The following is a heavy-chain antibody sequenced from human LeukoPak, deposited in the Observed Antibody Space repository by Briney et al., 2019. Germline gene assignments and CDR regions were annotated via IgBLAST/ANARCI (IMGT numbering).Heavy chain of an antibody. CDR2: ISYSGTT. Sequence: SETLSLTCTVSGGSISSYYWSWIRQPPGKGLEWIGYISYSGTTNYNPSLESRVTFSVDTSKNQFSVKLSSVTAADTAVYYCARDRNSGFDYWGQGTLVTVSS. V-gene: IGHV4-59*12. J-gene: IGHJ4*02. CDR1: GGSISSYY. D-gene: IGHD3-10*01. CDR3: ARDRNSGFDY.